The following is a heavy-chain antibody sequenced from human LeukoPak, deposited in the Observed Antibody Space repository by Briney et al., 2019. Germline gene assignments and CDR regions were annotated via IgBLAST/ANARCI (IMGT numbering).Heavy chain of an antibody. V-gene: IGHV4-4*07. J-gene: IGHJ4*02. CDR3: ARDYTSGYLDY. CDR2: IHTSGST. D-gene: IGHD6-19*01. Sequence: SETLSLTCTVSGGSITNYYWSWIRQPAGKGLEWIGRIHTSGSTNYNPSLKSRVTMSVDTSKNQFSLKLSSVNVADTAVYYCARDYTSGYLDYWGQGTLVTVSS. CDR1: GGSITNYY.